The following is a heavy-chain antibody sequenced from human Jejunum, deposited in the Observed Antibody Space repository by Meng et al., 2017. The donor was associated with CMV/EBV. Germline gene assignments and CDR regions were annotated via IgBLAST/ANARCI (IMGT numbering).Heavy chain of an antibody. V-gene: IGHV4-59*01. Sequence: CTVSGGSISPYDWSWLRQPPGKGLEWIGYIYSRGSTNYNPSLKSRLTISVDTSKNQFSLRLTPVTAADAAVYYCARGGYNRPLDYWGQGALVTVSS. J-gene: IGHJ4*02. D-gene: IGHD6-25*01. CDR1: GGSISPYD. CDR3: ARGGYNRPLDY. CDR2: IYSRGST.